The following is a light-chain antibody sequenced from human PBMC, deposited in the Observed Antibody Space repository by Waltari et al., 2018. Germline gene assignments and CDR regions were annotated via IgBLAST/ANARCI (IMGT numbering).Light chain of an antibody. V-gene: IGKV1D-13*01. CDR3: QQYHKYPYT. CDR2: DAS. CDR1: QGISSA. J-gene: IGKJ2*01. Sequence: AIQLTQSPSSLAASVGDRVTITCRASQGISSAVAWYQQKPGKVPNLLIYDASRLERGVPSRFSGSTSGTDFTLTISSLQPEDFATYYCQQYHKYPYTFGQGTKLEIK.